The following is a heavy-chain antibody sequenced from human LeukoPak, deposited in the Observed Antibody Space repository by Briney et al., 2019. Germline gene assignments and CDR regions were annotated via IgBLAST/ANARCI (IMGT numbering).Heavy chain of an antibody. V-gene: IGHV1-18*01. CDR1: GYTFTSYG. Sequence: GASVKVSCKASGYTFTSYGISWVRQAPGQGLEWMGWISAYNGNANYAQKLQGRVTMTTDTSTSTAYMELSRLRSDDTAVYYCARGIWFGESSYFDYWGQGTLVTVSS. D-gene: IGHD3-10*01. CDR2: ISAYNGNA. CDR3: ARGIWFGESSYFDY. J-gene: IGHJ4*02.